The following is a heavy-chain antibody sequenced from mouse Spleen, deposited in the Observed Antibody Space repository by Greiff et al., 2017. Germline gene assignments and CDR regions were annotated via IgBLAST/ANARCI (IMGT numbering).Heavy chain of an antibody. D-gene: IGHD1-1*01. Sequence: QVQLQQSGPELVKPGASVKISCKASGYAFSSSWMNWVKQRPGKGLEWIGRIYPGDGDTNYNGKFKGKATLTADKSSSTAYMQLSSLTSEDSAVYFCARDSITTVVAFDYWGQGTTLTVSS. CDR2: IYPGDGDT. J-gene: IGHJ2*01. CDR3: ARDSITTVVAFDY. CDR1: GYAFSSSW. V-gene: IGHV1-82*01.